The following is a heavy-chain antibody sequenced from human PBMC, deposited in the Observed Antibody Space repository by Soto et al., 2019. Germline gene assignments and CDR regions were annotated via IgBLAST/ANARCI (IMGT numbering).Heavy chain of an antibody. D-gene: IGHD2-15*01. V-gene: IGHV3-23*01. J-gene: IGHJ6*02. Sequence: EVQLLESGGGLVQPGGSLRLSCAASGFTFSSYAMSWVRQAPGKGPEWVSAISGSGGSTYYADSVKGRFTISRDNSKNTLYLQMNSLRAEDTAVYYCAKASGGNGRVYYYYYGMDVWGQGTTVTVSS. CDR3: AKASGGNGRVYYYYYGMDV. CDR1: GFTFSSYA. CDR2: ISGSGGST.